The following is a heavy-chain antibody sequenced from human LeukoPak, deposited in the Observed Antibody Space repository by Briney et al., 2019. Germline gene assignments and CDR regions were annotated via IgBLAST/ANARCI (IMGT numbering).Heavy chain of an antibody. V-gene: IGHV4-34*01. CDR3: ARGGYAKPLYYFHY. CDR2: INHSGST. D-gene: IGHD5-12*01. J-gene: IGHJ4*02. CDR1: GGSFSGYY. Sequence: PSETLSLTCAVYGGSFSGYYWNWIRQPPGKGLEWIGEINHSGSTNYNPSLESRVAISVDTSKNQFSLKLSSVTAADTAVYYCARGGYAKPLYYFHYWGQGTLVTVSS.